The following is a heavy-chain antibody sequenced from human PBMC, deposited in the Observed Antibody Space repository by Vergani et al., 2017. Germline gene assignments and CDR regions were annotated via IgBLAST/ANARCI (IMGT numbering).Heavy chain of an antibody. Sequence: QVQLQESGPRLVKPSETLSLICSVSGYSISSGYFWGWIRQSPGKGLEWLGTIDRTGRTHLSPSLKSRLTITKDTTKNQVVLTMTNMDPVDTATYYCADRKYDFWSGTRFDYWGQGTLVTVSS. D-gene: IGHD3-3*01. J-gene: IGHJ4*02. V-gene: IGHV4-38-2*02. CDR3: ADRKYDFWSGTRFDY. CDR2: IDRTGRT. CDR1: GYSISSGYF.